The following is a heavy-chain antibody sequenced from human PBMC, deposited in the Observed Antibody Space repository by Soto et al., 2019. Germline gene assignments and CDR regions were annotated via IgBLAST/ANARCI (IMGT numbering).Heavy chain of an antibody. CDR3: AKPLMTITIFGVDLDY. V-gene: IGHV3-30*18. CDR1: GFTFSSYG. D-gene: IGHD3-3*01. CDR2: ISYDGSNK. J-gene: IGHJ4*02. Sequence: GESLKISCAASGFTFSSYGMHWVRQAPGKGLEWVAVISYDGSNKYYADSVKGRFTISRDNSKNTLYLQMNSLRAEDTAVYYCAKPLMTITIFGVDLDYWGQGTLVTVSS.